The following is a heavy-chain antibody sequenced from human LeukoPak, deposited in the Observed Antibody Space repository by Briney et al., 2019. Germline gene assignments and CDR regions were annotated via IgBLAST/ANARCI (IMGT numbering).Heavy chain of an antibody. CDR3: ARAQNYHDRSGYSDDTFDV. Sequence: ASVKVSCKASGYTFTDNYIHWVRQAPGQGLEWMGRVNPDSGGINYAQKFQGRVTMTRDTSINTAFVELRRLRSDETATYYCARAQNYHDRSGYSDDTFDVWGHGTMITVSS. J-gene: IGHJ3*01. D-gene: IGHD3-22*01. V-gene: IGHV1-2*06. CDR2: VNPDSGGI. CDR1: GYTFTDNY.